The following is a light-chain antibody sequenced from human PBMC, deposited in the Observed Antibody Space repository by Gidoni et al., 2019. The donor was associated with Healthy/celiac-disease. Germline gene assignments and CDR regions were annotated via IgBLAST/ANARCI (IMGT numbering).Light chain of an antibody. CDR1: QGISNY. CDR2: AAS. V-gene: IGKV1-27*01. Sequence: DIRMTQSPSSLSASVGDRVTNTCRASQGISNYLAWYQQKPGKVPKLLIYAASTLQSGVPSRFGGSGSGTDFTLTICSLQPVDVATYYCQRYSSATGFTFGPGTKVDIK. J-gene: IGKJ3*01. CDR3: QRYSSATGFT.